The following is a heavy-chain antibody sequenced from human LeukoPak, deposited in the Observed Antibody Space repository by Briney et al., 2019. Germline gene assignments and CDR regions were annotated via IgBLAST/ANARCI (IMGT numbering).Heavy chain of an antibody. CDR1: GYTFTGYY. Sequence: ASVKVSCKASGYTFTGYYLHWVRQAPGQGLEWMGWIDPNSGGTDYVQKFQGRVTMTRDTSISTAYMELSRLRSDDTAVYYCASTLGGGGEFFPNWGQGTLVTVSS. V-gene: IGHV1-2*02. CDR2: IDPNSGGT. J-gene: IGHJ4*02. CDR3: ASTLGGGGEFFPN. D-gene: IGHD3-16*01.